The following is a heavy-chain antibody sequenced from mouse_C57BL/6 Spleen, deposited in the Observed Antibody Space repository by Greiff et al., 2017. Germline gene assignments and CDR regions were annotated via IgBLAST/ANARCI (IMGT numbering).Heavy chain of an antibody. Sequence: QVQLQQPGAELVMPGASVKLSCKASGYTFTSYWMHWVKQRPGQGLEWIGEIDPSDSYTNYNQKFKGKSTLTVDKSSSTAYMQLSSLTSEDAAVYYCARELTGTEGYLDYWGQGTTLTVSS. J-gene: IGHJ2*01. CDR1: GYTFTSYW. D-gene: IGHD4-1*01. V-gene: IGHV1-69*01. CDR2: IDPSDSYT. CDR3: ARELTGTEGYLDY.